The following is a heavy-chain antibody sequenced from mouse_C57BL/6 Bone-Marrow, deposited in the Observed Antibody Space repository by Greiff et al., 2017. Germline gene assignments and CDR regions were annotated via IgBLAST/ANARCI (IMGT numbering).Heavy chain of an antibody. V-gene: IGHV3-8*01. D-gene: IGHD1-1*01. Sequence: DVKLVESGPGLAKPSQTLSLTCSVTGYSITSDYWSWIRKFPGNKLEYMGYISYSGSTYYNPSLKSRISITRDTSKNQYYLQLNSVTTEDTATYYCARYDYGSSYFDYWGQGTTLTVSS. CDR3: ARYDYGSSYFDY. CDR2: ISYSGST. J-gene: IGHJ2*01. CDR1: GYSITSDY.